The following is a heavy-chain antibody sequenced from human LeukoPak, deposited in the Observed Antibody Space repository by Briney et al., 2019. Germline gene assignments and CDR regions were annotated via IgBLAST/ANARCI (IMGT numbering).Heavy chain of an antibody. CDR3: ARDLADYYDSSGYSFLYYYGMDV. CDR1: GYTFTSYG. J-gene: IGHJ6*02. Sequence: ASVKVSCKASGYTFTSYGISWVRQAPGPGLEVVGGISAYNGNTNYAQKLQGRVTMTTDTSTSTAYRELRSLRSDDTAVYYCARDLADYYDSSGYSFLYYYGMDVWGQGTTVTVSS. D-gene: IGHD3-22*01. CDR2: ISAYNGNT. V-gene: IGHV1-18*01.